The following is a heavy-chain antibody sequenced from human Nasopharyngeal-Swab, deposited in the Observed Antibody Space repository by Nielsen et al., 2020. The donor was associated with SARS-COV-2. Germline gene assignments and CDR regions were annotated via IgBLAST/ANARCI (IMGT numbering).Heavy chain of an antibody. CDR3: AGGQGTVTTYYYYGMDV. CDR2: ISYEGSKE. J-gene: IGHJ6*02. CDR1: GFSFNNYG. V-gene: IGHV3-30*03. D-gene: IGHD4-17*01. Sequence: GESLKISCAASGFSFNNYGLHWVRQAPGKGLEWVAVISYEGSKEYYADSVEGRFTISKDNSKNMVYLQMNSLRAEDTAVYYCAGGQGTVTTYYYYGMDVWGQGTTVTVSS.